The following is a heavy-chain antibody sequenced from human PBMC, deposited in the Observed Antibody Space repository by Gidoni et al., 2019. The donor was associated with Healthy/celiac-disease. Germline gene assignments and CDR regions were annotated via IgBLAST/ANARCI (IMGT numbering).Heavy chain of an antibody. Sequence: QVQLVESGGGVVQPGRSLRLSCAASGFPFSSHGMHWVRQAPGKGLEWVAVIWYDGSNKYYADSVKGRFTISRDNSKNTLYLQMNSLRAEDTAVYYCAREGAESSGQQYYFDYWGQGTLVTVSS. D-gene: IGHD5-12*01. J-gene: IGHJ4*02. V-gene: IGHV3-33*01. CDR2: IWYDGSNK. CDR1: GFPFSSHG. CDR3: AREGAESSGQQYYFDY.